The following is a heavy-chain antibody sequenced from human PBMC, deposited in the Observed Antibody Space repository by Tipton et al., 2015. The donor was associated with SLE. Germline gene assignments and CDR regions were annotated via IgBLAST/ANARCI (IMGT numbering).Heavy chain of an antibody. CDR3: ATERIGGSPFDY. CDR2: IYTGATT. V-gene: IGHV4-61*09. Sequence: TLSLTCTVSGGSISSGSYYWSWIRQPAGKGLEWIGHIYTGATTNHNPSLRSRVTISVNMPKNQFSLRLTSVTAADTALYYCATERIGGSPFDYWGQGTLVTVSS. D-gene: IGHD3-16*01. J-gene: IGHJ4*02. CDR1: GGSISSGSYY.